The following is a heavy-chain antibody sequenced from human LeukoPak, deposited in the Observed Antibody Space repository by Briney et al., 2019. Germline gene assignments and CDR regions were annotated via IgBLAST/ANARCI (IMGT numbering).Heavy chain of an antibody. CDR2: ISWNSGSI. J-gene: IGHJ4*02. CDR3: AKARGHIVVVPAFDY. Sequence: GGSLRLSCAASGFTFDDYAMHWVRQAPGKGLEWVSGISWNSGSIGYADSVKGRFTISRDNAKNSLYLQMNSLRAEDMALYYCAKARGHIVVVPAFDYWGQGTLVTVSS. D-gene: IGHD2-2*01. CDR1: GFTFDDYA. V-gene: IGHV3-9*03.